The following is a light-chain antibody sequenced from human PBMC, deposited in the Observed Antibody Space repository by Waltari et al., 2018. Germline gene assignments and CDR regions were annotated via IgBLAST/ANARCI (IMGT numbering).Light chain of an antibody. Sequence: VLLTQSPASLSVSPGDTVILSYRASQRFRTNLVWYQQKAGQAPRTLIYGASTRASGVPSRFSGSGSETDFTLIISSLQSEDAAVYFCQQYYVWPPITFGGGTKLEI. CDR2: GAS. V-gene: IGKV3-15*01. CDR3: QQYYVWPPIT. CDR1: QRFRTN. J-gene: IGKJ4*01.